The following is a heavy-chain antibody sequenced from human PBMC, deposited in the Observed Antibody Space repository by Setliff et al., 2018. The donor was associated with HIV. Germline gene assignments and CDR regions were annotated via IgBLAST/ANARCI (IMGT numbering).Heavy chain of an antibody. V-gene: IGHV4-39*01. J-gene: IGHJ4*02. CDR1: GDSISSTNYF. Sequence: PSETLSLTCTVSGDSISSTNYFWGWIRQPPGKGLEWIGTIYYHGSTYYNPSLKSRVTISIDTSKNQFSLQLTSVTAADTAVYYCVNHSGAMGDFDSWGQGTLVTVSS. CDR2: IYYHGST. CDR3: VNHSGAMGDFDS. D-gene: IGHD3-16*01.